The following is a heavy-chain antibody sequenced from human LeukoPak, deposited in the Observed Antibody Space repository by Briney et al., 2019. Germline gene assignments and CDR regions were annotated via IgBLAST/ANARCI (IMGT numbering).Heavy chain of an antibody. CDR2: IYYSGST. CDR1: GGSFSGYY. V-gene: IGHV4-59*08. D-gene: IGHD6-19*01. J-gene: IGHJ6*02. CDR3: ARLEYSSGWSLLNDYYYGMDV. Sequence: SETLSLTCAVYGGSFSGYYWSWIRQPPGKGLEWIGYIYYSGSTNYNPSLKSRVTISVDTSKNQFSLKLSSVTAADTAVYYCARLEYSSGWSLLNDYYYGMDVWGQGTTVTVSS.